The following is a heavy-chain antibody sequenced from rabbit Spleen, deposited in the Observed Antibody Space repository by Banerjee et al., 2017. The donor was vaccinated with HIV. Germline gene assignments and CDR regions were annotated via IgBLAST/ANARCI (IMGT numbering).Heavy chain of an antibody. J-gene: IGHJ6*01. Sequence: QEQLVESGGDLVKPGASLTLTCIASGVSFSGSSYMCWVHQAPGKGLEWIACIHTGSSDFTYFASWAKGRFTISKTSSTTVTLQMTSLTAADTATYFCARDTSSSFSSYGMDLWGPGTLVTVS. CDR1: GVSFSGSSY. V-gene: IGHV1S45*01. CDR3: ARDTSSSFSSYGMDL. D-gene: IGHD1-1*01. CDR2: IHTGSSDFT.